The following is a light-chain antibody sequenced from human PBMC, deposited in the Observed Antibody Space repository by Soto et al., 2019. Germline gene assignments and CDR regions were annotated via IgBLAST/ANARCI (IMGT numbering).Light chain of an antibody. V-gene: IGLV1-44*01. J-gene: IGLJ1*01. CDR3: AAWDDSLNGYV. CDR2: SNN. Sequence: VLTQPPSASGTPGQRVTISCSGSSSNIGSNTVNWYQQLPGTAPKLLIYSNNQRPSGVPDRFSGSKSGTSASLAISGLQSEDFVDYYCAAWDDSLNGYVFGTGTNVTVL. CDR1: SSNIGSNT.